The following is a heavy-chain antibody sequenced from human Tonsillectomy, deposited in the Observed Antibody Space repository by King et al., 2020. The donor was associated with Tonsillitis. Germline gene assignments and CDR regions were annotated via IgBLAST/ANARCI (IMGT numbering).Heavy chain of an antibody. D-gene: IGHD4-17*01. CDR2: ISYDATNK. J-gene: IGHJ4*02. CDR1: GFTFSSYA. Sequence: VQLVESGGGVVQPGRSLRLSCAASGFTFSSYAIHWVRQAPGKGLEWVALISYDATNKYYADSVKGRFTISRDNSKNTLYLQMNSLRTEDTAVYYCAARLNADDGDYASHYWGQGTLVTVSS. CDR3: AARLNADDGDYASHY. V-gene: IGHV3-30*01.